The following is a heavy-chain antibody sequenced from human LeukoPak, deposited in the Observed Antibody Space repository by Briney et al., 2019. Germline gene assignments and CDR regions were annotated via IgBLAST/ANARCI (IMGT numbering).Heavy chain of an antibody. Sequence: GGSLRLSCAASGFTFSSYGMHWVRQAPGKGLEWVAVISYDGSNKYYADSVKGRFTIPRDNSKNTLYLQMNSLRAEDTAVYYCAKSDPEYSSSGGPFDYWGQGTLVTVSS. CDR2: ISYDGSNK. CDR1: GFTFSSYG. D-gene: IGHD6-6*01. CDR3: AKSDPEYSSSGGPFDY. J-gene: IGHJ4*02. V-gene: IGHV3-30*18.